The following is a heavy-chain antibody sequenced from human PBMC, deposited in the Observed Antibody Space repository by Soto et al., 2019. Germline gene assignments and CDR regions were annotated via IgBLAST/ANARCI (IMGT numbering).Heavy chain of an antibody. CDR1: GGSISTGAYY. CDR3: ARGLSVTVFDN. Sequence: QVQLQESGPGLVKPSQTLSLTCTVSGGSISTGAYYWTWIRQHPGKGLEWIGYIYYSGSTYYNPSLKSRVTISVDTSKNQFSLKLSSVTAADTAVYYCARGLSVTVFDNWGQGTMVIVSS. J-gene: IGHJ4*02. V-gene: IGHV4-31*03. CDR2: IYYSGST. D-gene: IGHD4-17*01.